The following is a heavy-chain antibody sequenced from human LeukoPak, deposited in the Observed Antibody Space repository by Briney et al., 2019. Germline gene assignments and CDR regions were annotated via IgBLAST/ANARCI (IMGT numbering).Heavy chain of an antibody. V-gene: IGHV3-30*14. CDR3: ARRCRSYSSGWYYDY. CDR2: ISYDGGNK. J-gene: IGHJ4*02. D-gene: IGHD6-19*01. CDR1: GFTFNTYA. Sequence: PGRSLRLSCAASGFTFNTYAMDWVRQAPGKGLEWVAIISYDGGNKYYADSVKGRFTISRENAKNSLYLQMNSLRAGDTAVYYCARRCRSYSSGWYYDYWGQGTLVTVSS.